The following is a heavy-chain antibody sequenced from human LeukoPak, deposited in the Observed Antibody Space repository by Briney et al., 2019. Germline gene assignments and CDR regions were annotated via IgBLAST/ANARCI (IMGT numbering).Heavy chain of an antibody. V-gene: IGHV1-18*01. Sequence: ASVKVSCKASGYTFTSYGISWVRQAPPQGLEWMGWISAYNGNTNYAQKLQGRVTMTTDTSTSTAYMELRSLRSDDTAVYYCARVQIRYYYDSSGYYYYGMDVWGQGTTVTVSS. CDR2: ISAYNGNT. J-gene: IGHJ6*02. D-gene: IGHD3-22*01. CDR1: GYTFTSYG. CDR3: ARVQIRYYYDSSGYYYYGMDV.